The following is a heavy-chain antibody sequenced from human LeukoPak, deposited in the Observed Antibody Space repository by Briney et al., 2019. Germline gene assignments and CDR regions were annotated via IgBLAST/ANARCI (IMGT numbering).Heavy chain of an antibody. CDR3: AREIGMGAFDYHYYGMDV. CDR2: INPSGGST. D-gene: IGHD3-16*01. V-gene: IGHV1-46*01. CDR1: GYTFTNYY. J-gene: IGHJ6*02. Sequence: ASVKVSCKASGYTFTNYYMHWVRQAPVQGLEWMGIINPSGGSTSYAQKFQGRVTMTRDTSTSTVYMELSSLRSEDTAAYYCAREIGMGAFDYHYYGMDVWGQGTTVTVSS.